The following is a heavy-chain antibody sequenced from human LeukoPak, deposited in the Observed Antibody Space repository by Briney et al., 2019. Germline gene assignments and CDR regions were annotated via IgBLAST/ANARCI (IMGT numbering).Heavy chain of an antibody. CDR2: INPNSGGT. D-gene: IGHD1-26*01. Sequence: ASVKVSCKASGYTFTSYYMHWVRQAPGQGLEWMGWINPNSGGTNYAQKFQGRVTMTRDTSISTAYMELSRLRSDDTAVYYCVRDLVVGAKGPRNNWFDPWGQGTLVTVSS. J-gene: IGHJ5*02. CDR1: GYTFTSYY. CDR3: VRDLVVGAKGPRNNWFDP. V-gene: IGHV1-2*02.